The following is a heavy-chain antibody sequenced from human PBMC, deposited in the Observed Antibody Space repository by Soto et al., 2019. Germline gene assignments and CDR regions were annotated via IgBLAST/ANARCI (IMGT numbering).Heavy chain of an antibody. CDR2: LYHTGNT. Sequence: PSETLSLTCAVSGGSFGSGGYSWSWIRQPPGKGLEWIGYLYHTGNTYYNPSLESRVTISVDRSKNQFSLDLTSVTAADTAVYYCARFRGTAIFDFWGQGTLVTVSS. J-gene: IGHJ4*02. V-gene: IGHV4-30-2*01. D-gene: IGHD2-21*02. CDR1: GGSFGSGGYS. CDR3: ARFRGTAIFDF.